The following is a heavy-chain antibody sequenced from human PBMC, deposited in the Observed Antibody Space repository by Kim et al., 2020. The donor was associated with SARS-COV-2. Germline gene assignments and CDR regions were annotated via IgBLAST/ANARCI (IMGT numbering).Heavy chain of an antibody. J-gene: IGHJ6*03. D-gene: IGHD6-13*01. CDR2: FFFIFVSI. CDR1: GFTFDDYA. Sequence: GGSLRLSCAASGFTFDDYAMHLVRHAPGKCLVFFSCFFFIFVSICYADSVKGRFTISRDNAKNSLYLQMNSLRAEDTALYYCAKDISSTYYYYYMDVWGKGTTVTVSS. CDR3: AKDISSTYYYYYMDV. V-gene: IGHV3-9*01.